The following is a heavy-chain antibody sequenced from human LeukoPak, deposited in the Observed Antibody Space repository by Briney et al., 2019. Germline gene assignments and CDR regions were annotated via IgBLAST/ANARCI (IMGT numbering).Heavy chain of an antibody. CDR1: GFTFSSYS. D-gene: IGHD1-26*01. V-gene: IGHV3-21*01. Sequence: GGSLRLSCAASGFTFSSYSMNWVRQAPGKGLEWVSSISSSSSYIYYADSVKGRFTISRDNAKNSLYLQMSSLRAEDTAVYHCARRGGLLPYGMDVWGQGTTVTVSS. CDR2: ISSSSSYI. CDR3: ARRGGLLPYGMDV. J-gene: IGHJ6*02.